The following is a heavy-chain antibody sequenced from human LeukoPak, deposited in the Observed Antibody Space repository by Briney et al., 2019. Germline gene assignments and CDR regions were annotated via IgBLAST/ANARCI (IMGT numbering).Heavy chain of an antibody. V-gene: IGHV3-30*04. CDR1: GFTFSSYA. D-gene: IGHD3-3*01. CDR2: ISYDGSNK. Sequence: GSLRLSCAASGFTFSSYAMHWVRQAPGKGLEWVAVISYDGSNKYYADSVKGRFTISRDNSKNTLYLQMNSLRAEDTAVYYCARLREIPVFGVVTKSTSYFDYWGQGTLVTVSS. J-gene: IGHJ4*02. CDR3: ARLREIPVFGVVTKSTSYFDY.